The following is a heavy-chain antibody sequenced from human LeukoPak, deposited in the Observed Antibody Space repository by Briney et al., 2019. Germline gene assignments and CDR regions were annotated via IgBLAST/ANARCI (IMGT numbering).Heavy chain of an antibody. Sequence: ASVKVSCKASGGTFTGYYMHWVRQAPGQGLEWMGWINPNSGGTNYAQKFQGRVTMTRDTSISTAYMELSRLRPDDTAVYYCAREARRLGAAGKANDYWGQGTLVTVSS. D-gene: IGHD6-13*01. V-gene: IGHV1-2*02. CDR1: GGTFTGYY. CDR2: INPNSGGT. CDR3: AREARRLGAAGKANDY. J-gene: IGHJ4*02.